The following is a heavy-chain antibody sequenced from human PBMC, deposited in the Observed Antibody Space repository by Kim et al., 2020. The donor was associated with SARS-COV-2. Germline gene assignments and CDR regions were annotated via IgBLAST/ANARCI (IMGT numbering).Heavy chain of an antibody. J-gene: IGHJ4*02. Sequence: ASVKVSCKASGYTFTSYALHWVRQAPGQRLEWMGWINAGNGNTKYSQKFQGRVTITRDTSTSTAYMELRSLRSDDTAVYYCARDRVDIVATVDYWGQGTLVTVSS. V-gene: IGHV1-3*01. CDR3: ARDRVDIVATVDY. CDR1: GYTFTSYA. D-gene: IGHD5-12*01. CDR2: INAGNGNT.